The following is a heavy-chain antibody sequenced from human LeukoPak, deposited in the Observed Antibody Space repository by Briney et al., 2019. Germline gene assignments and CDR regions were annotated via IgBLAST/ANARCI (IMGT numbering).Heavy chain of an antibody. J-gene: IGHJ3*02. CDR2: INPNSGGT. D-gene: IGHD2-2*01. CDR1: GYTFTVYY. CDR3: ARAIVVVPAAMAMDAFDI. Sequence: GASVKVSFKASGYTFTVYYMHWVRQAPGQGLEWMGWINPNSGGTNYAQKFQGRVTMTRDTSISTAYMELSRLRSDDTAVYYCARAIVVVPAAMAMDAFDIWGQGTMVTVSS. V-gene: IGHV1-2*02.